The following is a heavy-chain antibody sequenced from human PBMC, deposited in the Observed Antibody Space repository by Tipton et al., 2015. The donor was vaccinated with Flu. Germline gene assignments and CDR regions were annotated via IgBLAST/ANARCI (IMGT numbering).Heavy chain of an antibody. Sequence: QSGPEVKKPGASVKVSCKASGYTFTSYGISWVRQAPGQGLEWMGWISAYNGNTNYAQKLQGRVTMTTDTSTSTAHMELRSLRSDDTAVYYCARDRITMIVVVEDAFDIWGQGTMVTVSS. D-gene: IGHD3-22*01. V-gene: IGHV1-18*01. CDR2: ISAYNGNT. CDR3: ARDRITMIVVVEDAFDI. CDR1: GYTFTSYG. J-gene: IGHJ3*02.